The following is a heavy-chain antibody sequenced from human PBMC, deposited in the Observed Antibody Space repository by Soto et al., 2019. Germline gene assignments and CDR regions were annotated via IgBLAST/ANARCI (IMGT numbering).Heavy chain of an antibody. CDR2: IYYSGGT. D-gene: IGHD1-26*01. CDR1: DGSISSYY. CDR3: ARRYGGNLDY. V-gene: IGHV4-59*08. J-gene: IGHJ4*02. Sequence: VQLQESGPGLVKPSETLSLTCTVSDGSISSYYWSWIRQPPGKGLEWIGYIYYSGGTNYNPSLKSRVTISVDSSKNHFSLKLSSVTAAATAVYYCARRYGGNLDYWGQGTLVTVSS.